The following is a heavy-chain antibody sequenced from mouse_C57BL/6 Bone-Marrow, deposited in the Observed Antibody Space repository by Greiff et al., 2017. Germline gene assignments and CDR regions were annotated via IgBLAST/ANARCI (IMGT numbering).Heavy chain of an antibody. CDR3: ERDYGSRRWYFDV. CDR1: GYTFTDYY. Sequence: VQLQQSGPVLVKPGASVKMSCKASGYTFTDYYMNWVKQSHGKSLEWIGVINPYNGGTSYNQKFKGKATLTVDKSSSTAYMELNSLTSEDSAVYYCERDYGSRRWYFDVWGTGTTVTVAS. V-gene: IGHV1-19*01. J-gene: IGHJ1*03. D-gene: IGHD1-1*01. CDR2: INPYNGGT.